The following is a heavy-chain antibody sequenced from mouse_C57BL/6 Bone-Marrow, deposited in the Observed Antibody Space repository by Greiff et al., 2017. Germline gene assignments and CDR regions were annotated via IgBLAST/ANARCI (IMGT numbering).Heavy chain of an antibody. Sequence: VQLQQPGAELVRPGTSVKLSCKASGYTFTSYWMHWVKQRPGQGLEWIGVIDPSDSYTNYNQKFKGKATLTVDTSSSTAYMQLSSLTSEDSAVYYCASTGFAYWGQRTLVTVSA. CDR1: GYTFTSYW. CDR2: IDPSDSYT. V-gene: IGHV1-59*01. D-gene: IGHD4-1*02. CDR3: ASTGFAY. J-gene: IGHJ3*01.